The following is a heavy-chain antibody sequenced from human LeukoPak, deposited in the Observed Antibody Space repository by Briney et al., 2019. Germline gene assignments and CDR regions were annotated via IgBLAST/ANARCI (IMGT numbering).Heavy chain of an antibody. CDR1: GYTFTSYY. CDR3: ASQLRGVPYYFDY. D-gene: IGHD3-10*01. Sequence: ASVKVSCKASGYTFTSYYMHWVRQAPGQGLEWMGIINPSGGSTSYAQKFQGRVTMTRDTSTSTAYMELSSLRSEDTAVYYCASQLRGVPYYFDYWGQGTLVTVSS. J-gene: IGHJ4*02. CDR2: INPSGGST. V-gene: IGHV1-46*01.